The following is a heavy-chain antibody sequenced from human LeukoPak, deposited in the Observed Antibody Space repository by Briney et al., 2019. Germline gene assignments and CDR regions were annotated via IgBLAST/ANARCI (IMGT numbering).Heavy chain of an antibody. CDR1: GGSISSDTHF. CDR2: IYPSGDT. V-gene: IGHV4-61*02. J-gene: IGHJ4*02. Sequence: SETLSLTCTVSGGSISSDTHFWSWFRQPAGKGLEWIGRIYPSGDTNYNPSLKSRVTISIDTSKSHFSLELRFVTAADTALYYCARGGGASLGTSDYWGQGTLVTVSS. CDR3: ARGGGASLGTSDY. D-gene: IGHD1/OR15-1a*01.